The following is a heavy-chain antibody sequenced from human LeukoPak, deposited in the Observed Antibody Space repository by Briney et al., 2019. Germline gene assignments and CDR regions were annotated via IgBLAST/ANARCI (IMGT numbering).Heavy chain of an antibody. D-gene: IGHD3-22*01. CDR3: ARRGRGLRYYLDSRGYYFFDP. V-gene: IGHV4-34*01. J-gene: IGHJ5*02. CDR2: INHSGST. CDR1: GGSFSGYY. Sequence: SETLSLTCAVYGGSFSGYYWSWIRQPPGKGLEWIGEINHSGSTNYNPSLKSRVMISIDTSKNQFSLKLRSVTAADTAVYYCARRGRGLRYYLDSRGYYFFDPWGQGDPVP.